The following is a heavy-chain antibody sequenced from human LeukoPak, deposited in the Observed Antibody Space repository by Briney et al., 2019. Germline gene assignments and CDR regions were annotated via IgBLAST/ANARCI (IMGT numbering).Heavy chain of an antibody. CDR1: GGSISSYY. D-gene: IGHD6-13*01. Sequence: PSETLSLTCTVSGGSISSYYWSWIRQPPGKGLEWIGYIYTSGSTNYNPSLKSRVTISVGTSKNQFSLKLSSVTAADTAVYYCAIVAGYSSSWAGEFDYWGQGTLVTVSS. CDR3: AIVAGYSSSWAGEFDY. CDR2: IYTSGST. V-gene: IGHV4-4*09. J-gene: IGHJ4*02.